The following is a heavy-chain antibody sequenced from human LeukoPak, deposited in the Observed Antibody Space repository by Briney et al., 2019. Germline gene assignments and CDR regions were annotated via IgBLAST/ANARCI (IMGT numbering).Heavy chain of an antibody. D-gene: IGHD6-19*01. Sequence: PSETLSLTCTVSGGSISSYYWSWIRQPPGKGLEWIGYIHYSGSTNYNPSLKSRVTISVDTSKNQFSLKLSSVTAADTAVYFCARTQEAGYSSGRYDSHYYYYMDVWGEGTTVTISS. CDR1: GGSISSYY. J-gene: IGHJ6*03. CDR3: ARTQEAGYSSGRYDSHYYYYMDV. V-gene: IGHV4-59*01. CDR2: IHYSGST.